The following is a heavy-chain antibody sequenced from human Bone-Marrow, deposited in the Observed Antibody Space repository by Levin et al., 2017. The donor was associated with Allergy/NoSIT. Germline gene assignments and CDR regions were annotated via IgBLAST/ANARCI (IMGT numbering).Heavy chain of an antibody. CDR2: IYSGGDT. CDR1: GFSVSNTY. Sequence: GGSLRLSCAASGFSVSNTYMSWVRQAPGRGLKCVSVIYSGGDTYYSESVKGRFTISRDTSKNTLFLQMNNLRAEDTAVYYCGRAPGVEAENLGPDYLGQGTLVTVSP. D-gene: IGHD3-3*01. CDR3: GRAPGVEAENLGPDY. J-gene: IGHJ4*02. V-gene: IGHV3-53*01.